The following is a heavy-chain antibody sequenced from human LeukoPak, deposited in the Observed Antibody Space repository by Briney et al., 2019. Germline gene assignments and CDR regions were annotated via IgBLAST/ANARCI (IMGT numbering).Heavy chain of an antibody. J-gene: IGHJ5*02. V-gene: IGHV4-61*02. D-gene: IGHD3-9*01. CDR2: ISTSGST. CDR1: GGSISSGSYY. Sequence: PSETLSLTCTVSGGSISSGSYYWSWIRQPAGKGLEWIGRISTSGSTNYNPSLKSRVTISVDTSKNQLSLKLSSVTAADTAVYYCARARIREGLTGAFFRTPWFDPWGQGTLVTVSS. CDR3: ARARIREGLTGAFFRTPWFDP.